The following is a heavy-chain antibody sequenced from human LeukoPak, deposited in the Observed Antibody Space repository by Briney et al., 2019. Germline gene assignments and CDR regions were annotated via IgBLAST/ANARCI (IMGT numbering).Heavy chain of an antibody. Sequence: ASVTVSCKASGYTFTSYDINWVRQATGQGLEWMGWMNPNSGNTGYAQKFQGRVTITRNTSISTAYMELSSLRSEDTAVYYCAKDYCGGDCYWVAFDIWGQGTMVTVSS. D-gene: IGHD2-21*01. CDR3: AKDYCGGDCYWVAFDI. CDR1: GYTFTSYD. V-gene: IGHV1-8*03. CDR2: MNPNSGNT. J-gene: IGHJ3*02.